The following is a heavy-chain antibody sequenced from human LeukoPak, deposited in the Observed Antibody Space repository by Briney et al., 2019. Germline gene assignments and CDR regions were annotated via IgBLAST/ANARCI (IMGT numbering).Heavy chain of an antibody. Sequence: GASVKVSCKASGGTFSSYAISWVRQAPGQGLEWMGGIIPIFGTANYAQKFQGRVTITADESTSTAHMELSSLRSEDTAVYYCASASIAVAAAFDYWGQGTLVTVSS. D-gene: IGHD6-19*01. CDR1: GGTFSSYA. V-gene: IGHV1-69*13. J-gene: IGHJ4*02. CDR3: ASASIAVAAAFDY. CDR2: IIPIFGTA.